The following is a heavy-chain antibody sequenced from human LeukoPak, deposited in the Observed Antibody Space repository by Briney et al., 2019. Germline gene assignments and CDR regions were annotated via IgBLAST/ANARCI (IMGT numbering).Heavy chain of an antibody. CDR3: ARSSRVRSLDY. V-gene: IGHV1-46*03. J-gene: IGHJ4*02. D-gene: IGHD3-10*01. CDR2: SNPSGGST. Sequence: ASVKVSCKXSGYTFTSYYMHWVRQAPGQGLEWMGISNPSGGSTSYAQKFQGRVTMTRDTSTSTVYMELSSLRSEDTAVYYCARSSRVRSLDYWGQGTPVTVSS. CDR1: GYTFTSYY.